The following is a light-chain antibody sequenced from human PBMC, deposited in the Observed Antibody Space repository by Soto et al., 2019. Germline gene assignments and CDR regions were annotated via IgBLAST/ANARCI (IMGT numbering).Light chain of an antibody. CDR1: QSIRYW. CDR3: QQYTSYPWT. Sequence: TPSPATSSASSGAKATITCRASQSIRYWLGWYQKTAEKAPKLLIYEASRLDSGVPSCISGSGWGTEFTPTISSLQPDVFASYYCQQYTSYPWTLGQGTKVDIK. CDR2: EAS. J-gene: IGKJ1*01. V-gene: IGKV1-5*03.